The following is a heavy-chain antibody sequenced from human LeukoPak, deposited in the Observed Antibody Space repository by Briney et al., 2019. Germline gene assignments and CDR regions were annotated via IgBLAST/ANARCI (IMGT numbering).Heavy chain of an antibody. J-gene: IGHJ4*02. V-gene: IGHV3-23*01. D-gene: IGHD5-18*01. CDR1: GFTFSSYA. CDR3: AKGGYSYGYGFFPTDY. CDR2: IRGSGSGT. Sequence: GGSLRLSCAASGFTFSSYAMTWVRQAPGKGLEWVSSIRGSGSGTDYADSVEGRFTISRDNSKNTLYLQMNSLRAEDTAVYYCAKGGYSYGYGFFPTDYWGQGTLVTVSS.